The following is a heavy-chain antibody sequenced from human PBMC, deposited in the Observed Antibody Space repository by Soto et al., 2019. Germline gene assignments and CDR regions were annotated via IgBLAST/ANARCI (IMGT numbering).Heavy chain of an antibody. J-gene: IGHJ6*02. Sequence: PGESLKISCKGSGYSFTSYWISWVRQMPGKGLEWMGRIDPSDSYTNYSPSFQGHVTISADKSISTAYLQWSSLKASDTAMYYCASTVPAAINCYSCGMVFCGPGTTVSGSS. CDR1: GYSFTSYW. V-gene: IGHV5-10-1*01. CDR3: ASTVPAAINCYSCGMVF. D-gene: IGHD2-2*01. CDR2: IDPSDSYT.